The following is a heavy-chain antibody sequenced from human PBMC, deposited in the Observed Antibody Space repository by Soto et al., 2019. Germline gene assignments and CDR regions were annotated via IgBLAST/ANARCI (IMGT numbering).Heavy chain of an antibody. J-gene: IGHJ4*02. V-gene: IGHV3-23*01. CDR1: GFTFSIYG. CDR2: ISYSGDSA. Sequence: EVQLLESGGGLVQPGGSLRLSCTASGFTFSIYGMTWVRQAPGKGLEWVFAISYSGDSAYYAESVEGRFSISRDNVQNTLSLEMNSLRAEDTALYYCAKNGPRSGYSSSSTDLDFWGQGTLVTVSS. CDR3: AKNGPRSGYSSSSTDLDF. D-gene: IGHD6-6*01.